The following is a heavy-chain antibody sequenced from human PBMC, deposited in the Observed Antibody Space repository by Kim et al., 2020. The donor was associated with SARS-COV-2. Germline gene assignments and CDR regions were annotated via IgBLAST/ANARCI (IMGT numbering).Heavy chain of an antibody. CDR3: ARARGNFDY. Sequence: GNTSSNPSLKSRVTISVDASKHQFSLKLSSVTAANTAVYYCARARGNFDYWGQGTLVTVSS. CDR2: GNT. J-gene: IGHJ4*02. V-gene: IGHV4-34*01.